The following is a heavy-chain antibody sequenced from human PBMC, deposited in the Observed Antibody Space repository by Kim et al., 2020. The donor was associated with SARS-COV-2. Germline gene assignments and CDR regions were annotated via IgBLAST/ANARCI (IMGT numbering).Heavy chain of an antibody. CDR1: GFTFINSV. V-gene: IGHV1-58*01. D-gene: IGHD6-19*01. J-gene: IGHJ6*02. CDR3: AAGWGSGPPADYFYGMDV. CDR2: IVVGSGNT. Sequence: SVKVSCKASGFTFINSVVQWVRQTRGQRLEWIGWIVVGSGNTNYAQKFQTRVTLTRDMSTSTAYLELSSLRSEDTAVYYCAAGWGSGPPADYFYGMDVWGQGTTVTVSS.